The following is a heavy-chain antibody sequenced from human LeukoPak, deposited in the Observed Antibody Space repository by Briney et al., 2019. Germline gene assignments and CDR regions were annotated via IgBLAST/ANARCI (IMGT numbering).Heavy chain of an antibody. CDR1: GGSISSYY. V-gene: IGHV4-59*01. D-gene: IGHD3-10*01. J-gene: IGHJ4*02. Sequence: PSETLSLTCTVSGGSISSYYWSWIRQLPGEGLEWIGYIYYSGSTNYNPSLKSRVTISVDTSKNQFSLKLSSVTAADTAVYYCARYGSGSYREFDSWGQGTLVTVSS. CDR2: IYYSGST. CDR3: ARYGSGSYREFDS.